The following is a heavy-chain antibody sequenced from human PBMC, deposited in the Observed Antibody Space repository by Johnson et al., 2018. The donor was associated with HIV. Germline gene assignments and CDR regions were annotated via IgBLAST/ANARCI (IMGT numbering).Heavy chain of an antibody. V-gene: IGHV3-30*04. Sequence: QVQLVESGGGVVRPGGSLRLSCAASGFTFSSYSMHWVRQAPGKGLEWVAVISYDGRDKYYADSVKGRFTISRDNSNNTLYLQMNSLRPEDTALYYCARELLGSSSPDAFDIWGQGTMVTVSS. CDR3: ARELLGSSSPDAFDI. J-gene: IGHJ3*02. D-gene: IGHD6-6*01. CDR2: ISYDGRDK. CDR1: GFTFSSYS.